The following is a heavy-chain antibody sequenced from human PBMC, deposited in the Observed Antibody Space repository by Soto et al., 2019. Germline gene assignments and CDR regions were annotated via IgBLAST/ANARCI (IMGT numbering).Heavy chain of an antibody. CDR2: FDPEDGET. J-gene: IGHJ4*02. D-gene: IGHD3-22*01. Sequence: GASVKVSCKVSGYTLTELSMHWVRQAPGKGLEWMGGFDPEDGETIYAQKFQGRVTMTEDTSTDTAYMELSSLRSEDTAVYYCALNYYDSSVHPAYYFDYWGQGTLVTVSS. V-gene: IGHV1-24*01. CDR1: GYTLTELS. CDR3: ALNYYDSSVHPAYYFDY.